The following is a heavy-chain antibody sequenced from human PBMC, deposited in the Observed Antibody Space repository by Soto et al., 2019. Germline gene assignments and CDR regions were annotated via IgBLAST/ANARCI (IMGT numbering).Heavy chain of an antibody. CDR3: AKDMRPDGVWDFDY. V-gene: IGHV3-23*01. J-gene: IGHJ4*02. D-gene: IGHD4-17*01. CDR2: VSQDGTA. Sequence: VQLLESGGGLAQPGGSLRLSRAASGFTFSTYTMAWVRQAPGRGPEWDAGVSQDGTAHYADSVKGRFTISRDNSRDTVYLQMITLRGEDTAVYYCAKDMRPDGVWDFDYWGQGTLVTVSS. CDR1: GFTFSTYT.